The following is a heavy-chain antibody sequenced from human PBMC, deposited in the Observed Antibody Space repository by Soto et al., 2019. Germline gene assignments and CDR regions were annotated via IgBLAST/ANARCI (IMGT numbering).Heavy chain of an antibody. Sequence: GGSLRLSCAASGFTFSSYSMNWVRQAPGKGLEWVSYISSSSSTIYYADSVKGRFTISRDNAKNSLYLQMNSLRAEDTAVYYCARDVRLLSKLDAFDIWGQGTMVTVSS. CDR1: GFTFSSYS. V-gene: IGHV3-48*01. CDR3: ARDVRLLSKLDAFDI. J-gene: IGHJ3*02. CDR2: ISSSSSTI. D-gene: IGHD1-26*01.